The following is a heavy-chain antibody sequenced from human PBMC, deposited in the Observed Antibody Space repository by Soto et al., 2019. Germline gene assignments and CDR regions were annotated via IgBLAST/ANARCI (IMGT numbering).Heavy chain of an antibody. Sequence: GGSLRLSCAASGFTFGTYVMNWVRQPPGKGLEWVAVITGTSGHTYYADSVKGRFTISRDNSKKTLYLQMNSLRADDTAVYYCAKGGFDGVYSGQGTLVTSPQ. D-gene: IGHD3-9*01. CDR3: AKGGFDGVY. CDR1: GFTFGTYV. J-gene: IGHJ4*02. CDR2: ITGTSGHT. V-gene: IGHV3-23*01.